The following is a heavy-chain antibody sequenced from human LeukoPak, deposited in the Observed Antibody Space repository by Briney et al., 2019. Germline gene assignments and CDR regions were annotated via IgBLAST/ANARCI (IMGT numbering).Heavy chain of an antibody. D-gene: IGHD3-10*01. CDR3: ARAMVRGVINPFDY. CDR1: DDSISSSTYY. J-gene: IGHJ4*02. CDR2: LYYSGKT. Sequence: SDTLSLTCIISDDSISSSTYYWGWIRQPPGKGLEWIGTLYYSGKTYYNPSLKSRVTISIDTSKNQFSLKLTSATAADTAVYYCARAMVRGVINPFDYWGQGTLVTVSS. V-gene: IGHV4-39*07.